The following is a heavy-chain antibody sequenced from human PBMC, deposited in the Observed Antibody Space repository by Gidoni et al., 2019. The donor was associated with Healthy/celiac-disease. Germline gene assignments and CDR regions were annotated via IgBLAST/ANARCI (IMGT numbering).Heavy chain of an antibody. CDR3: AKDLLGIAVAGPGPYYMDV. CDR1: GFTFSSYA. D-gene: IGHD6-19*01. V-gene: IGHV3-23*01. J-gene: IGHJ6*03. Sequence: EVQLLESGGGLVQPGGSLRLSCAASGFTFSSYAMCWVRQAPGKGLEWVSAISGSGGSTYYADSVKGRFTISRDNSKNTLYLQMNSLRAEDTAVYYCAKDLLGIAVAGPGPYYMDVWGKGTTVTVSS. CDR2: ISGSGGST.